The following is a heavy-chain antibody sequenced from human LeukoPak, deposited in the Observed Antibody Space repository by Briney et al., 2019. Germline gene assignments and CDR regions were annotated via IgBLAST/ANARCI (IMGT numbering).Heavy chain of an antibody. CDR2: ISYDGSNK. Sequence: PGRPLRLSCAASGFTFSSYAMHWVRQASGKGLEWVAVISYDGSNKYYADSVKGRFTISRDNSKNTLYLQMNSLRAEDTAVYYCARDRVGATDYFDYWGQGTLVTVSS. V-gene: IGHV3-30-3*01. CDR3: ARDRVGATDYFDY. J-gene: IGHJ4*02. CDR1: GFTFSSYA. D-gene: IGHD1-26*01.